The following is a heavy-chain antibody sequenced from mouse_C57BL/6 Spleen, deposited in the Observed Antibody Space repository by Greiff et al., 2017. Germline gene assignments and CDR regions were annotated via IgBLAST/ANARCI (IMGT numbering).Heavy chain of an antibody. J-gene: IGHJ2*01. V-gene: IGHV2-9-1*01. Sequence: QVQLKESGPGLVAPSQSLSITCTVSGFSLTSYAISWVRQPPGKGLEWLGVIWTGGGTNYNSALKSRRSISKANSKSQVFLKMNSLQTDDTARYYCARENYYCSSSTPYFDYWGQGTTLTVSS. CDR2: IWTGGGT. CDR1: GFSLTSYA. D-gene: IGHD1-1*01. CDR3: ARENYYCSSSTPYFDY.